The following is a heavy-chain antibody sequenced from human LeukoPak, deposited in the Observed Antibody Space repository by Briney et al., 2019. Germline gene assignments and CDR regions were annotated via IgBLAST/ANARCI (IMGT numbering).Heavy chain of an antibody. D-gene: IGHD3-3*01. Sequence: SETLSLTCAVSGGSITNYYWSWIRQPPGKGLEWIGYIYYTGSTNYNPSLKSRVTISVDTSKNQFSLKLSSVTAADTAVYYCARDTYDFWSGSTAGAFDIWGQGTMVTVSS. J-gene: IGHJ3*02. V-gene: IGHV4-59*12. CDR1: GGSITNYY. CDR2: IYYTGST. CDR3: ARDTYDFWSGSTAGAFDI.